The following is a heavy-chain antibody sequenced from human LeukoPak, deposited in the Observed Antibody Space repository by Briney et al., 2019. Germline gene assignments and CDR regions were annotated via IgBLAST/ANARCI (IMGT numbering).Heavy chain of an antibody. D-gene: IGHD3/OR15-3a*01. Sequence: PSETLSLTCTVSGGSISSSLYHWGWIRQSPGKNLEWLGSIYYTGTTHYNPSLKSRVTISVDTSKNQFSLNLSSVTAADTAVYYCARQEVGLRSFDPWGQGTLVTVSS. V-gene: IGHV4-39*01. CDR2: IYYTGTT. J-gene: IGHJ5*02. CDR1: GGSISSSLYH. CDR3: ARQEVGLRSFDP.